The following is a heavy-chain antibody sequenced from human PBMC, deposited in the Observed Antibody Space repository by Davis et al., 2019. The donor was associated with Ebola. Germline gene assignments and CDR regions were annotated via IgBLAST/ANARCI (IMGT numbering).Heavy chain of an antibody. V-gene: IGHV4-34*01. J-gene: IGHJ6*02. Sequence: GSLRLSCAASGFTFSSYSMNWVRQPPGKGLEWIGEINHSGSTNYNPSLKSRVTISVDTSKNQFSLKLSSVTAADTAVYYCARGVSLYYYYGMDVWGQGTTVTVSS. CDR3: ARGVSLYYYYGMDV. CDR1: GFTFSSYS. CDR2: INHSGST.